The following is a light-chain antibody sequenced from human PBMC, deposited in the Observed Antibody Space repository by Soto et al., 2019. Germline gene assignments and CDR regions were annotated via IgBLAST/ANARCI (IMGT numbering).Light chain of an antibody. CDR1: ESVSDNY. CDR2: GAS. CDR3: QQYGSSPLT. Sequence: EIVLTQSPGTLSLSPGERATLSCRASESVSDNYLAWYQQRSGQAPRLVIYGASSRASAVPDRFSGSGSGADFTVSISRLEPDDFAVYYCQQYGSSPLTFGGGTKVEIK. J-gene: IGKJ4*01. V-gene: IGKV3-20*01.